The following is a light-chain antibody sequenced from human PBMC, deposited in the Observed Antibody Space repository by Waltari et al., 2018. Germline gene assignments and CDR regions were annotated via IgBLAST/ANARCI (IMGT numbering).Light chain of an antibody. V-gene: IGLV2-11*01. Sequence: QSALPQPRSVSGSPGHSVTIPCNGTSADIGGYRYVSWYQQHPGKAPKLIIYDVYKRPSGVPDLFSGSKSGTTASLTISGLQADDEANYYCCSYAGSYTLGVCGVGTKVAVL. CDR3: CSYAGSYTLGV. CDR2: DVY. CDR1: SADIGGYRY. J-gene: IGLJ1*01.